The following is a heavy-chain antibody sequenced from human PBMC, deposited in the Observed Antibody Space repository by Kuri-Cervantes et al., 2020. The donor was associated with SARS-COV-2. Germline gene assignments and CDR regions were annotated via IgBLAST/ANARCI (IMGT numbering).Heavy chain of an antibody. CDR2: ISWNSGSI. CDR3: AKDGSYYDILTGYFDY. D-gene: IGHD3-9*01. Sequence: SLKISCAASGFTFDDYAVHWVRQAPGKGLEWVSGISWNSGSIGYADSVKGRFTISRDNAKNSLYMQMNRLRAEDTALYYCAKDGSYYDILTGYFDYWGQGTLVTVSS. J-gene: IGHJ4*02. CDR1: GFTFDDYA. V-gene: IGHV3-9*01.